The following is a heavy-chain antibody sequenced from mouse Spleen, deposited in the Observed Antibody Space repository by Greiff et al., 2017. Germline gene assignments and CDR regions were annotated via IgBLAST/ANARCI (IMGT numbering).Heavy chain of an antibody. CDR2: IDPNSGGT. V-gene: IGHV1-72*01. J-gene: IGHJ4*01. CDR1: GYAFTSYW. D-gene: IGHD2-4*01. CDR3: ATYYDYEDAMDY. Sequence: VQGVESGAELVRPGSSVKISCKASGYAFTSYWMHWVKQRPGRGLEWIGRIDPNSGGTKYNEKFKSKATLTVDKPSSTAYMQLSSLTSEDSAVYYCATYYDYEDAMDYWGQGTSVTVSS.